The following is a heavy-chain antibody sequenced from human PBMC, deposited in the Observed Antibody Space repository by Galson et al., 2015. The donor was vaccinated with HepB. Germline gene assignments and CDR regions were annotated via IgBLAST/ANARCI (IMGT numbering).Heavy chain of an antibody. D-gene: IGHD6-13*01. J-gene: IGHJ6*03. CDR1: GFTFSSYG. Sequence: SLRLSCAASGFTFSSYGMHWVRQAPGKGLEWVAVIWYDGSNKYYADSVKGRFTISRDNSKNTLYLQMNSLRAEDTAVYYCARVGAPIAAAVEYYYYMDVWGKGTTVTVSS. V-gene: IGHV3-33*01. CDR2: IWYDGSNK. CDR3: ARVGAPIAAAVEYYYYMDV.